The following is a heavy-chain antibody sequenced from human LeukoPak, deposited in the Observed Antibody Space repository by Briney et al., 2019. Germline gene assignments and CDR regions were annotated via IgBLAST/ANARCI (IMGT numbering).Heavy chain of an antibody. CDR3: ARVSLVISLFDY. V-gene: IGHV1-18*01. D-gene: IGHD3-10*01. CDR1: GYTLTSYG. J-gene: IGHJ4*02. Sequence: GASVKVSCKASGYTLTSYGISWVRQAPGQGLEWMGRISAYNGNTNYAQKLQGRVTMSTDTSTSTAYMELRSLRSDDTAVYYCARVSLVISLFDYWGQGTLVTVSS. CDR2: ISAYNGNT.